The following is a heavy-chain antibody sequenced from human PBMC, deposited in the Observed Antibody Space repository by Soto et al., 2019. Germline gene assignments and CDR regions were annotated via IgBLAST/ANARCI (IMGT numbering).Heavy chain of an antibody. V-gene: IGHV4-34*01. CDR3: ARGRYSSSSGGWFDP. D-gene: IGHD6-6*01. CDR2: INHSGST. CDR1: GGSFSGYY. Sequence: QVQLQQWGAGLLKPSETLSLTCAVYGGSFSGYYWSWIRQPPGKGLEWIGEINHSGSTNYNPSLNSRVTISVDTSKNQFSLKLSSVTAADTAVYYCARGRYSSSSGGWFDPWGQGTLVTVSS. J-gene: IGHJ5*02.